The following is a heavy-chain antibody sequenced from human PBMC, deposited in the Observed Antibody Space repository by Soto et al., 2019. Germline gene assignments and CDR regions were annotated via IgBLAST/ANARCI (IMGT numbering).Heavy chain of an antibody. J-gene: IGHJ4*02. CDR1: RFTFSAYG. CDR3: PKVEDNWNDFDY. Sequence: QVQLVESGGGVVQPGRSLRLSCAASRFTFSAYGMHWVRQAPGKGLEWVAVISYDGSYKYYADSVKGRFTISRDNSKHTLYLQMNSLRAEDTAVYYCPKVEDNWNDFDYWGQGTLVTVSS. CDR2: ISYDGSYK. D-gene: IGHD1-20*01. V-gene: IGHV3-30*18.